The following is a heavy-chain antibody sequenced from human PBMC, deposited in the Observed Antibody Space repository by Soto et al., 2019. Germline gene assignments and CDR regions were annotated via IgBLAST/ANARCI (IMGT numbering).Heavy chain of an antibody. CDR3: ARDPGEWGSRGGMDV. CDR2: IYYSGST. Sequence: SETLSLTCTVSGGSISSGGYYWSWIRQHPGKGLEWIGYIYYSGSTYYNPSLKSRVTISVDTSKSQFSLKLSSVTAADTAVYYCARDPGEWGSRGGMDVWGQGTTVTVSS. D-gene: IGHD3-16*01. J-gene: IGHJ6*02. V-gene: IGHV4-31*03. CDR1: GGSISSGGYY.